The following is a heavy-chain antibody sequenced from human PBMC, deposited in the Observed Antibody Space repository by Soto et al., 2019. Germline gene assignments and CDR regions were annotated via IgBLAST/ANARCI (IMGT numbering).Heavy chain of an antibody. CDR1: GGSINTATHS. V-gene: IGHV4-30-2*01. CDR3: ARGGGVTTTGDDY. CDR2: IYHSGST. Sequence: QLQLQESGSGLVKPSQTLSLTCAVSGGSINTATHSWSWIRQPPGKGLEWIGYIYHSGSTYYNPSVKSRVTISVDKSNNQFSRRLSSVTAADTAVYCCARGGGVTTTGDDYWGQGILVTVSS. J-gene: IGHJ4*02. D-gene: IGHD4-4*01.